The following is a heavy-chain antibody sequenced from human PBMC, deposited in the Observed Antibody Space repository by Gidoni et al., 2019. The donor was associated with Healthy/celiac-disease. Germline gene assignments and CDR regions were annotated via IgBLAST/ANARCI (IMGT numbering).Heavy chain of an antibody. CDR3: ARDYEEAIVGATDY. D-gene: IGHD1-26*01. J-gene: IGHJ4*02. CDR2: ISYDGSNK. V-gene: IGHV3-30-3*01. CDR1: GFTFSSYA. Sequence: QVQLVASGGGVVQPGRSLRLSCAASGFTFSSYAMHWVRQAPGKGLEWVAVISYDGSNKYYADSVKGRFTISRDNSKNTLYLQMNSLRAEDTAVYYCARDYEEAIVGATDYWGQGTLVTVSS.